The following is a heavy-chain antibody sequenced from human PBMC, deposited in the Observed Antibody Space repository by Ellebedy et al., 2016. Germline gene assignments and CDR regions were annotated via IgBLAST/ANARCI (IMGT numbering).Heavy chain of an antibody. CDR1: GGSFSGYY. CDR3: ARGSVLRFLEWLRASYYFDY. Sequence: SETLSLTXAVYGGSFSGYYCSWIRQPPGKGLEWIGEINHSGSTNYNPSLKSRVTISVDTSKNQFSLKLSSVTAADTAVYYCARGSVLRFLEWLRASYYFDYWGQGTLVTVSS. D-gene: IGHD3-3*01. CDR2: INHSGST. J-gene: IGHJ4*02. V-gene: IGHV4-34*01.